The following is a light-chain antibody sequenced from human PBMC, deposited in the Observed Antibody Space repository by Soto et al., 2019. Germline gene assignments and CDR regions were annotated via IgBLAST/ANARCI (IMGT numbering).Light chain of an antibody. CDR1: QSITTW. CDR3: QQYNDYWT. Sequence: DIQMTQSPSTLSASVGDRVVITCRASQSITTWLAWYQQKPAKAPKLLIYDASSLESGAPSRFSGSGSGTEFTLTISSLQPDDFATYYCQQYNDYWTFGQGTKVDIK. CDR2: DAS. V-gene: IGKV1-5*01. J-gene: IGKJ1*01.